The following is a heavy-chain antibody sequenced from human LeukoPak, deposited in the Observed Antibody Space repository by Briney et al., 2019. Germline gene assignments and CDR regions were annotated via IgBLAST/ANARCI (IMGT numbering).Heavy chain of an antibody. J-gene: IGHJ4*02. V-gene: IGHV3-30*01. CDR2: ISYDGSGK. Sequence: GGSLRLSCAASGFTFSSYAMSWVRQAPGKGLEWVAVISYDGSGKYYADPVKGRFAISRDNSKNTLDLQMNSLRAEDTAVYYCARGSPYDSSPNPFDYWGQGTLVTVSS. D-gene: IGHD3-22*01. CDR1: GFTFSSYA. CDR3: ARGSPYDSSPNPFDY.